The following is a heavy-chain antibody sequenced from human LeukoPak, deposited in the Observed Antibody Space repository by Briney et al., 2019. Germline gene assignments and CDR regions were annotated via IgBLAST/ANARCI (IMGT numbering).Heavy chain of an antibody. Sequence: GESLKISCKGSGYSFTSYWIGWVRQMPGKGLEWMGIIFPDDSDTTYSPSFQGQVTISADKSINTVYLQWSSLKASDTAMYFCVRRGVEYMDVWGKGTTVTISS. D-gene: IGHD2-8*02. CDR3: VRRGVEYMDV. V-gene: IGHV5-51*01. CDR2: IFPDDSDT. CDR1: GYSFTSYW. J-gene: IGHJ6*04.